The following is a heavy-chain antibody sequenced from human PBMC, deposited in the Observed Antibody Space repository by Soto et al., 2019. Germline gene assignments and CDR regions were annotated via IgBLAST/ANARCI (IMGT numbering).Heavy chain of an antibody. J-gene: IGHJ4*02. CDR1: GYAFTSFG. CDR3: ARVFTDYGDYKYYFHY. D-gene: IGHD4-17*01. CDR2: ISAYNGHT. V-gene: IGHV1-18*04. Sequence: GASVKVSCKASGYAFTSFGISWVRQAPGQGLEWMGWISAYNGHTNFAQKLQGRVTMTTDTSTSTAYMELRSLRSDDTAVYYCARVFTDYGDYKYYFHYWGQGTLVTVSS.